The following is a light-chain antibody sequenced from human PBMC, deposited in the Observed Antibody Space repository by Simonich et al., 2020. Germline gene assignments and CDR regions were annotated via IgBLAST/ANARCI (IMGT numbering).Light chain of an antibody. CDR3: QKYNSAPRT. J-gene: IGKJ1*01. CDR1: QSISSG. V-gene: IGKV1-5*03. Sequence: DIQMTKSPSTLSASVGDRVTITCRASQSISSGLAWYQQKPGKAPKLLIYKASSLESGVPSRFSGSGSGTDFTLTISSLQPEDVATYYCQKYNSAPRTFGQGTKVEIK. CDR2: KAS.